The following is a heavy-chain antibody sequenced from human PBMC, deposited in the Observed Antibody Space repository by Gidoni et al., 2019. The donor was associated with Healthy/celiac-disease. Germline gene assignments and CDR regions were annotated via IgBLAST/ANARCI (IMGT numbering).Heavy chain of an antibody. D-gene: IGHD2-2*01. CDR3: ARMGYCSSTSCYVDY. V-gene: IGHV3-21*01. CDR1: GFTFSRYS. Sequence: EVQLVESGGGLVKPGVSLRLSCAASGFTFSRYSMNCVRQAPGKGLECVAAISSSSSYIYYADSVKGRFTIARDNAKNSLYLQMNSLRAEETAVYYCARMGYCSSTSCYVDYWGQGTLVTVSS. CDR2: ISSSSSYI. J-gene: IGHJ4*02.